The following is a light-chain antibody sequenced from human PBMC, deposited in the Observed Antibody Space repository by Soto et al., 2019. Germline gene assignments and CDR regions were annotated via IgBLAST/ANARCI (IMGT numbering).Light chain of an antibody. CDR3: QVWDTISDHDV. V-gene: IGLV3-21*02. Sequence: SYELTQPPSVSVAPGQTARITCGGNTIESKSVHWYQQRPCQAPVLVIYVDSDRPSGIPDRFSASTSGNTAALTISRVEAGDEADYYCQVWDTISDHDVFGSGTKVTVL. J-gene: IGLJ1*01. CDR2: VDS. CDR1: TIESKS.